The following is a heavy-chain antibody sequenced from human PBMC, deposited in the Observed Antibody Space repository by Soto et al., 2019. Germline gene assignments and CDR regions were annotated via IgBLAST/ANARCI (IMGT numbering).Heavy chain of an antibody. Sequence: EMQLEESGGGLVQPGGSRRLSCEASVFSFTNHWMSWVRQAPGKGLEWLANIKQDGGETYYLASVKGRFSISRDNAKDSVYLQMSGLRAEDTAVYYCARHGFHRDALDLWGQGTLVTVSS. CDR2: IKQDGGET. D-gene: IGHD2-2*03. V-gene: IGHV3-7*03. CDR3: ARHGFHRDALDL. J-gene: IGHJ3*01. CDR1: VFSFTNHW.